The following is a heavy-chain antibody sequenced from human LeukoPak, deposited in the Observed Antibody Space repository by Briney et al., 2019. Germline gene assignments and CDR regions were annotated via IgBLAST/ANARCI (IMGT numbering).Heavy chain of an antibody. D-gene: IGHD5-24*01. CDR3: AKEREMATRYYFDY. CDR1: GFTLGSYG. Sequence: QPGRSLRLSCAASGFTLGSYGMHWVRQAPGKGLEWVASISYDGSNEYYGDSVKGRFSVSRDNSKNTLYLHMNSLRAEDMAVYYCAKEREMATRYYFDYWGQGTLVTVSS. V-gene: IGHV3-30*18. J-gene: IGHJ4*02. CDR2: ISYDGSNE.